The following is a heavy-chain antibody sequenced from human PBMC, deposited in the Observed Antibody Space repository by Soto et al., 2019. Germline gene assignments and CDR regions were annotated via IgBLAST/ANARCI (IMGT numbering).Heavy chain of an antibody. CDR2: ISGSGGST. CDR3: AGVRGVIIAPHYYYGMDV. J-gene: IGHJ6*02. V-gene: IGHV3-23*01. Sequence: GGSLRLSCAASGFTFSSYAMSWVRQAPGKGLEWVSAISGSGGSTYYADSVKGRFTISRDNSKNTLYLQMNSLRAEDTAVYYCAGVRGVIIAPHYYYGMDVWGQGTTVTVSS. D-gene: IGHD3-10*01. CDR1: GFTFSSYA.